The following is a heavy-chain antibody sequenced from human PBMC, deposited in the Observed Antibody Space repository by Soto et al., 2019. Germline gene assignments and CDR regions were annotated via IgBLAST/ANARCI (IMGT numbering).Heavy chain of an antibody. CDR3: ARAGTDWCVRPWYFDL. Sequence: QVQLQQWGAGLLKPSETLSLTCAVYGGSFSDPYWNWIRQPPGKGLEWIGEINHSAGTIYNPSLRSRVSISLETSKNKFSLTLTSVTAADTAVYYCARAGTDWCVRPWYFDLWGRGTPVTVSS. J-gene: IGHJ2*01. V-gene: IGHV4-34*01. D-gene: IGHD3-9*01. CDR2: INHSAGT. CDR1: GGSFSDPY.